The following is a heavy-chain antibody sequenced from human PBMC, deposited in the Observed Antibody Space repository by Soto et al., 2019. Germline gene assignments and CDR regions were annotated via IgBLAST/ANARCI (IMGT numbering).Heavy chain of an antibody. V-gene: IGHV1-18*01. Sequence: QVQLVQSGPEVKKPGASVKVSCKASGYTFTNYGFNWVRQAPGQGLEWMGWISAYNGHTKYLQIFQARVIMTTDTSMSPAYMELRSLKSDDTAVYYCAREGSVNNQLGNWGQGTVVTVTS. D-gene: IGHD1-1*01. CDR3: AREGSVNNQLGN. J-gene: IGHJ4*02. CDR1: GYTFTNYG. CDR2: ISAYNGHT.